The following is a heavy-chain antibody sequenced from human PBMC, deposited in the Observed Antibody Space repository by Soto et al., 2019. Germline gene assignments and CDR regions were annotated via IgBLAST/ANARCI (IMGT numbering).Heavy chain of an antibody. Sequence: QLQLQESGPGLVKPSETLSLTCTVSGGSISSSSYYWGWIRQPPGKGLEWIGSIYYSGSTYYNPSLKIRVTMTVDTSTNQLSLKLSSVTAADSSVYYCARSLTTLVTMDVWGHGTTVTVSS. CDR2: IYYSGST. V-gene: IGHV4-39*01. D-gene: IGHD4-17*01. CDR1: GGSISSSSYY. J-gene: IGHJ6*02. CDR3: ARSLTTLVTMDV.